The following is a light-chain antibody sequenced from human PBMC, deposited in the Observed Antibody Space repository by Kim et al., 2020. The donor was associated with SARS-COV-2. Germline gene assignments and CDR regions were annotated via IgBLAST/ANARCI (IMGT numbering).Light chain of an antibody. Sequence: TVTISCTRSSGSLGTNYVQWYQQRPDSAPTTVIYADDQRPSGISDRFSAFIDTSSNSSSLTISGLRAEDEADYYCQSYDSDNHWVFGGGTKLTVL. V-gene: IGLV6-57*03. J-gene: IGLJ3*02. CDR2: ADD. CDR3: QSYDSDNHWV. CDR1: SGSLGTNY.